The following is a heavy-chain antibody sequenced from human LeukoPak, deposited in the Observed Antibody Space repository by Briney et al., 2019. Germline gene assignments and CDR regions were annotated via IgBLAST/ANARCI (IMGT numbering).Heavy chain of an antibody. V-gene: IGHV3-23*01. CDR2: ISPAGGTT. Sequence: PGGSLRLSCMVSGFSFGSEAMSWVRQAPGRGLEWVSSISPAGGTTYYADSVKGRFTISRDNSKNTLYVQMSSLRVEDTAVYYCAKNRSGSSNWALRIFDNWGQGTLVSVSS. D-gene: IGHD6-13*01. J-gene: IGHJ4*02. CDR1: GFSFGSEA. CDR3: AKNRSGSSNWALRIFDN.